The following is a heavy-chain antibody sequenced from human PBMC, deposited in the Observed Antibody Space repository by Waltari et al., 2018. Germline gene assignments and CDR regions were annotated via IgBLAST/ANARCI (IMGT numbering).Heavy chain of an antibody. J-gene: IGHJ2*01. Sequence: EVQLVESGGGLIQPGGSLRLSCAASGFHVSSNYMSWVRQARGKGLEWVSVIYSGGSTYYADSVKGRFTISRDNSKNTLYLQMNSLRAEDTAVYYCARDASKDGYKPCWYFDLWGRGTLVTVSS. CDR1: GFHVSSNY. V-gene: IGHV3-53*01. CDR3: ARDASKDGYKPCWYFDL. CDR2: IYSGGST. D-gene: IGHD5-12*01.